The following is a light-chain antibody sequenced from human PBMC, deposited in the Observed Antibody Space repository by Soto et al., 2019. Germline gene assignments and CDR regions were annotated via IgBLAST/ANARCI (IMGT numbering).Light chain of an antibody. CDR2: TNE. CDR3: GALDDGLSGYV. Sequence: QSVLTQPPSASGTPGQRVTISCSGSSANIGSGTVNWYQHFPGTAPKLLMYTNEHRPSGVPDRFSGSKSGTSASLAISGLQSDDEADYYCGALDDGLSGYVFGSGTKLTVL. V-gene: IGLV1-44*01. CDR1: SANIGSGT. J-gene: IGLJ1*01.